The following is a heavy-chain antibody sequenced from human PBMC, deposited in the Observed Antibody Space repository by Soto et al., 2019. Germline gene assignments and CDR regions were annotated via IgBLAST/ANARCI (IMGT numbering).Heavy chain of an antibody. J-gene: IGHJ6*02. V-gene: IGHV4-59*01. CDR3: ARDRSRPYYYYGMDV. Sequence: QVQLQESGPGLVKPSETLSLTCTVSGGSISSYYWSWIRQPPGKGLEWIGYIYYSGSTNYNPSLKSRVTISVGQSKNQVPPEPGSGAAGDTGGYYCARDRSRPYYYYGMDVWGQGTTVTVSS. CDR1: GGSISSYY. CDR2: IYYSGST.